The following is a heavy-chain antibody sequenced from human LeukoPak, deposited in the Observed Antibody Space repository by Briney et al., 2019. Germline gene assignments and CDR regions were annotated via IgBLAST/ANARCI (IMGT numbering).Heavy chain of an antibody. CDR2: ISAYNGNT. J-gene: IGHJ5*02. CDR1: GYTFTSYG. V-gene: IGHV1-18*01. CDR3: ARDLNCSGGSCHSGYWIDP. D-gene: IGHD2-15*01. Sequence: ASVKVSCKASGYTFTSYGISWVRQAPGQGLERMGWISAYNGNTNYAQKLQGRVTMTTDTSTNTAYMELRSLRSDDTALYYCARDLNCSGGSCHSGYWIDPWGQGTLVTVSS.